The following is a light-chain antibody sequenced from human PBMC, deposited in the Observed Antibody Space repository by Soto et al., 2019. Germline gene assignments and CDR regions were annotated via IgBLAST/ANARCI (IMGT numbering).Light chain of an antibody. J-gene: IGKJ2*03. CDR2: AAY. Sequence: DIQMTQSTSSLSASVGDRVTITCRARQNIRNYLNCYQQTPGKAPKLLIYAAYSLQSGVPSRFSGSGSGTDFHLTISSLQHEDFTTYYCQQSSSTPYSFGQGTKLEIK. CDR1: QNIRNY. CDR3: QQSSSTPYS. V-gene: IGKV1-39*01.